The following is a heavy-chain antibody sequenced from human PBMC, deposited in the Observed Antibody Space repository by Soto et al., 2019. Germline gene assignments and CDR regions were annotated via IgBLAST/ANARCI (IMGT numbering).Heavy chain of an antibody. V-gene: IGHV3-7*01. Sequence: EEQLVESGGALVLPGGSLRLSCAASGFTFTSYWMSWVRQAPGKGLEWVAIINEAGSETNSVASVKGRFTISRDNTKTSVYLEMTCLRVEYTPVYYCARDQRGGSYGMDVGAHGTTFTVS. CDR3: ARDQRGGSYGMDV. D-gene: IGHD3-10*01. CDR2: INEAGSET. J-gene: IGHJ6*02. CDR1: GFTFTSYW.